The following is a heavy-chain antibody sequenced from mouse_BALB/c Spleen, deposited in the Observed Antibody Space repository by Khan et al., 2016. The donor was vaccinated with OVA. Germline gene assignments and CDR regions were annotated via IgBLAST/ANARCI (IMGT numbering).Heavy chain of an antibody. CDR3: LSAGAYHRNDGWVAY. J-gene: IGHJ3*01. D-gene: IGHD2-14*01. V-gene: IGHV1-4*01. Sequence: VQLQESGAELARPGASVKMSCKASGYTFTSYTIHWIKLRPGQGLEWIGYINPSNGYTNYNQKFKDKATLTADKSSTTAYMELSSLTSDDSALYTWLSAGAYHRNDGWVAYWGQGTLVTVSA. CDR2: INPSNGYT. CDR1: GYTFTSYT.